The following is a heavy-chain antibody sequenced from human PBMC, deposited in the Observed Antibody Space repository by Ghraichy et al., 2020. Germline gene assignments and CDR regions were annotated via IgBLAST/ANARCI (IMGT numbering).Heavy chain of an antibody. D-gene: IGHD6-6*01. CDR3: ATAPPYSSSISEYQH. CDR1: GYTLTELS. CDR2: FDPEDGET. V-gene: IGHV1-24*01. J-gene: IGHJ1*01. Sequence: ASVKVSCKVSGYTLTELSMHWVRQAPGKGLEWMGGFDPEDGETIYAQKFQGRVTMTEDTSTDTAYMELSSLRSEDTAVYYCATAPPYSSSISEYQHWGQGTLVTVSS.